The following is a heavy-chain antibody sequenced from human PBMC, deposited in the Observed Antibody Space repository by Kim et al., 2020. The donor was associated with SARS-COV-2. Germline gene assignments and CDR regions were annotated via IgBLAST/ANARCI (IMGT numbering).Heavy chain of an antibody. J-gene: IGHJ3*02. CDR1: GGSISSGDYY. CDR2: IYYSGST. CDR3: ARAKLSGSYLGNAFDI. D-gene: IGHD1-26*01. Sequence: SETLSLTCTVSGGSISSGDYYWSWIRQPPGKGLEWIGYIYYSGSTYYNPSLKSRVTISVDTSKNQFSLKLSSVTAADTAVYYCARAKLSGSYLGNAFDIWGQGTMVTVSS. V-gene: IGHV4-30-4*01.